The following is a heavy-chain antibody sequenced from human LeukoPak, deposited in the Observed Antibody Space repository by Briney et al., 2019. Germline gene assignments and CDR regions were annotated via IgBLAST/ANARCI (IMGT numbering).Heavy chain of an antibody. CDR1: GFTFSSYS. V-gene: IGHV3-48*01. J-gene: IGHJ4*02. Sequence: PGGSLRLSCAASGFTFSSYSMNWARQAPGKGLEWVSYISSSSSTIYYADSVKGRFTISRDNAKSSLYLQMNSLRAEDTAVYYCARTYSSSWYYFDYWGQGTLVTVSS. D-gene: IGHD6-13*01. CDR2: ISSSSSTI. CDR3: ARTYSSSWYYFDY.